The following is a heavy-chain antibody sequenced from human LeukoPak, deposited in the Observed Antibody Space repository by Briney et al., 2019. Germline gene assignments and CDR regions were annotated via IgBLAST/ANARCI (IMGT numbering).Heavy chain of an antibody. CDR3: AKDVRVSDYDWGYHFDY. V-gene: IGHV3-23*01. CDR2: ISGSGDNT. J-gene: IGHJ4*02. D-gene: IGHD5-12*01. Sequence: GGSLSLSCAASGFTFSNYAMSWVRQAPGKGLEWVSAISGSGDNTYYADTVKGRFTISRYNSKNTLYLQINSLRAEDTAVYYCAKDVRVSDYDWGYHFDYWGQGTLVTVSS. CDR1: GFTFSNYA.